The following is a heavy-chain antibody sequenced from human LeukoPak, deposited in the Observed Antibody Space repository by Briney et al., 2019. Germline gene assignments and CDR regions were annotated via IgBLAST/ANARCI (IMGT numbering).Heavy chain of an antibody. CDR3: AREAGIGTWIGYCSGDNCRTRFDY. CDR2: INPSGGST. CDR1: GYTFTTYY. D-gene: IGHD2-15*01. J-gene: IGHJ4*02. Sequence: ASVKVSCKASGYTFTTYYLHWARQAPGRWLEWMGIINPSGGSTTYAQKFQGRVTMTRDTSTSTVYMELSSLRSDDTALYFCAREAGIGTWIGYCSGDNCRTRFDYWGQGTPVTVSS. V-gene: IGHV1-46*01.